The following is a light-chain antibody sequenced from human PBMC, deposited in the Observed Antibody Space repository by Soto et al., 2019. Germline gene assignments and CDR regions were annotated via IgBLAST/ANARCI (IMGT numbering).Light chain of an antibody. J-gene: IGKJ1*01. CDR1: QSVFSNSNNENL. V-gene: IGKV4-1*01. CDR2: WAS. CDR3: QYYFAPPVT. Sequence: DIVMTQSPDSLAVSLGERAAIYCKSSQSVFSNSNNENLLSWFQQKPGHPPKLLIYWASTRESGVPDRFSGSGSGTDFILAITSLQAEDVAIYYCQYYFAPPVTFGQGTRVEIK.